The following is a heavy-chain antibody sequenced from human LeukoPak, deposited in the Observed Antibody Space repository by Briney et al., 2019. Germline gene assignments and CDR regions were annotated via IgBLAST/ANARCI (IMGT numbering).Heavy chain of an antibody. CDR1: SGSISSGSYY. CDR3: ARERFVYGMDV. CDR2: IYTSGST. Sequence: PSETLSLTCTVSSGSISSGSYYWSWIRQPAGKGLERIGRIYTSGSTNYNPSLKSRVTISVDTSKNQFSLKLSSVTAADTAVYYCARERFVYGMDVWGQGTTVTVSS. V-gene: IGHV4-61*02. D-gene: IGHD3-3*01. J-gene: IGHJ6*02.